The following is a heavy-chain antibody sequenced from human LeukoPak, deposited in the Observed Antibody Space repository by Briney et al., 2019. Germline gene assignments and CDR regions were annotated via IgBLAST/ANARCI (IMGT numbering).Heavy chain of an antibody. CDR1: GFTFSSSW. CDR2: IKQDGSEK. J-gene: IGHJ4*02. V-gene: IGHV3-7*03. Sequence: GGSLGLSCAASGFTFSSSWMSWVRQAPGKGLEWVANIKQDGSEKYYVDSVKGRFTISRDNAKNSLYLQMNSLRAEDTAVYYCVRDKVGFDYWGQGTLVTVSS. CDR3: VRDKVGFDY.